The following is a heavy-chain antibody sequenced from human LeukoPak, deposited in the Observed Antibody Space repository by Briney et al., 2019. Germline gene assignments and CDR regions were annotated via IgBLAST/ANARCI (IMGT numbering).Heavy chain of an antibody. D-gene: IGHD3-10*01. CDR1: GFTFSSYA. J-gene: IGHJ4*02. Sequence: GGPLRLSCAASGFTFSSYAMNWVRQAPGKGLEWVSGLSGNGGNQYYADSVKGRFTISRDNSKNTLFLQMNSLRAEDTAIYYCARDPNGSGPDFDCWGQGTLVTVSS. CDR2: LSGNGGNQ. CDR3: ARDPNGSGPDFDC. V-gene: IGHV3-23*01.